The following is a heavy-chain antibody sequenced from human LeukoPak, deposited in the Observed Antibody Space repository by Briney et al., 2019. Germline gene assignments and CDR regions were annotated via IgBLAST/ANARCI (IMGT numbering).Heavy chain of an antibody. V-gene: IGHV4-34*01. J-gene: IGHJ4*02. CDR2: INHSGST. Sequence: SETLSLTCAVYGGSFSGYYWSWIRQPPGKGLEWIGEINHSGSTNYNPSLKSRVTISVDTSKNQFSLKLSSVNAADTAVYYCARRWYYYDSSGSWDYWGQGTLVTVSS. D-gene: IGHD3-22*01. CDR3: ARRWYYYDSSGSWDY. CDR1: GGSFSGYY.